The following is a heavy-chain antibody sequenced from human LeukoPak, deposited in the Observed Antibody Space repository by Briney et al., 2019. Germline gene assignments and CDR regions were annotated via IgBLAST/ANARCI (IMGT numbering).Heavy chain of an antibody. CDR1: GGSISSYY. CDR3: ATRKLGNDY. D-gene: IGHD7-27*01. Sequence: MSSETLSLTCTVSGGSISSYYWSWIRQPPGKGLEWIGEINHSGSTNYNPSLKSRVTISADTSKNQFSLKLYSVTAADTAVYYCATRKLGNDYWGQGTLVTVSS. J-gene: IGHJ4*02. CDR2: INHSGST. V-gene: IGHV4-34*01.